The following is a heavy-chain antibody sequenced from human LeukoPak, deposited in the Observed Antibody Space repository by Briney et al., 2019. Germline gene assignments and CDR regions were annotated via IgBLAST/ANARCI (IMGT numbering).Heavy chain of an antibody. CDR2: ISSNGGST. CDR3: ARDYGDFYFDY. CDR1: GFTFSSYA. D-gene: IGHD4-17*01. J-gene: IGHJ4*02. V-gene: IGHV3-64*01. Sequence: GGSLRLSCAASGFTFSSYAMHWVRQAPGKGLEYVSAISSNGGSTYYANSAKGRFTISRDNSKNTLYLQMGSLRAEDMAVYYCARDYGDFYFDYWGQGTLVTVSS.